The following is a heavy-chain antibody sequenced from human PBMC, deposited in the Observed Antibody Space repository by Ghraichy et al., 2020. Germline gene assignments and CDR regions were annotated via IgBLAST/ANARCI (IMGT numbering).Heavy chain of an antibody. D-gene: IGHD3-3*01. CDR1: GGSISSSSYY. V-gene: IGHV4-39*01. CDR3: ARHVFGTPPAGYNVLRFLEWLYYFDY. Sequence: SETLSLTCTVSGGSISSSSYYWGWIRQPPGKGLEWIGSIYYSGSTYYNPSLKSRVTISVDTSKNQFSLKLSSVTAADTAVYYCARHVFGTPPAGYNVLRFLEWLYYFDYWGQGTLVTVSS. CDR2: IYYSGST. J-gene: IGHJ4*02.